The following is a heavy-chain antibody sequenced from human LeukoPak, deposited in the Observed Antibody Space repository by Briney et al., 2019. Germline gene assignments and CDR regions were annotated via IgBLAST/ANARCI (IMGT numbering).Heavy chain of an antibody. CDR3: AAAVAGTEYYFDY. J-gene: IGHJ4*02. CDR2: IIPIFGTA. V-gene: IGHV1-69*06. CDR1: GGTFSSYA. Sequence: ASVKVSCKASGGTFSSYAISWVRQAPGQGLEWMGGIIPIFGTANYAQKFQGRVTITADKSTSTAYMELSSLRSEDTAVYYCAAAVAGTEYYFDYWGQGTLVTVSS. D-gene: IGHD6-19*01.